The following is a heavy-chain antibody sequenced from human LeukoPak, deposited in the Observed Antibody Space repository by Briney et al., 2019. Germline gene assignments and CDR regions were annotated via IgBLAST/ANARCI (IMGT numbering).Heavy chain of an antibody. CDR1: GYTFTGYY. D-gene: IGHD6-6*01. J-gene: IGHJ6*02. CDR2: INPNSGGT. Sequence: ASVNVSCKASGYTFTGYYMHWVRQAPGQRLEWMGWINPNSGGTNYAQKFQGRVTMTRDTSISTAYMELSRLRSDDTAVYYCAREGEYSSSARALSYYYYGMDVWGQGNTVTVSS. CDR3: AREGEYSSSARALSYYYYGMDV. V-gene: IGHV1-2*02.